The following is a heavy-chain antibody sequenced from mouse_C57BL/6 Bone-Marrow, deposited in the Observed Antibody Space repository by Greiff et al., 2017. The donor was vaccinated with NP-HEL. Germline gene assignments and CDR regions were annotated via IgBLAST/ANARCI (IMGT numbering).Heavy chain of an antibody. Sequence: EVQRVASFFFFLQPKGSLKLSCAASGFTFNTYAMHWVRQAPGKGLEWVARIRSKSSNYATYYADSVKDRFTISRDDSQSMLYLQMNNLKTEDTAMYYCVCTTDYAMDYWGQGTSVTVSS. J-gene: IGHJ4*01. CDR3: VCTTDYAMDY. D-gene: IGHD1-1*01. V-gene: IGHV10-3*01. CDR1: GFTFNTYA. CDR2: IRSKSSNYAT.